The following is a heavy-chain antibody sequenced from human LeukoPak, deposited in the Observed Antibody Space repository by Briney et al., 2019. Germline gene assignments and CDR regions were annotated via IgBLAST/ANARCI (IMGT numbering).Heavy chain of an antibody. V-gene: IGHV3-7*04. CDR3: ARGDIVVVPAAISNDY. CDR2: IKQDGSEK. Sequence: PGGSLRLSCAASGFTFSSYWMSWVRQAPGKGLEWVANIKQDGSEKYYVDSVKGRFTISRDNAKNSLYLQMNSLRAEDTAVYYCARGDIVVVPAAISNDYWGQGTLVTVSS. J-gene: IGHJ4*02. D-gene: IGHD2-2*01. CDR1: GFTFSSYW.